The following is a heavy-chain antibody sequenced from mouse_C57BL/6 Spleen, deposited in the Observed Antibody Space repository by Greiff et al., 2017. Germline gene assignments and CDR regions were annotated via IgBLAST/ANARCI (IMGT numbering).Heavy chain of an antibody. CDR1: GYTFTSYW. V-gene: IGHV1-69*01. CDR3: AKSNSKRSYFDY. CDR2: IDPSDSYT. J-gene: IGHJ2*01. Sequence: QVQLQQPGAALVMPGASVKLSCKASGYTFTSYWMHWVKQRPGQGLEWIGEIDPSDSYTTYNQKFKGKSTLTVDNSSSTSYMPVSSLTSWDSAVYYCAKSNSKRSYFDYWGQGTTLTVSS. D-gene: IGHD2-5*01.